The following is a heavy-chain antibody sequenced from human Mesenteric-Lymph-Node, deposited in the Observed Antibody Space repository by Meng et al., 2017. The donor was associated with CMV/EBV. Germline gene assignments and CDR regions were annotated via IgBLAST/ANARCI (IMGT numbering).Heavy chain of an antibody. J-gene: IGHJ6*02. CDR3: ARDRGCSGGSCYHYDYAMDV. V-gene: IGHV3-7*01. D-gene: IGHD2-15*01. CDR1: GFTFSNYW. CDR2: IDQDGSEI. Sequence: GESLKISCAASGFTFSNYWMSWVRQAPGKGLEWVANIDQDGSEIYYLDSVKGRFTISRDNAKNSLYLHMNSQKGEDTAVYYCARDRGCSGGSCYHYDYAMDVWGQGTTVTVSS.